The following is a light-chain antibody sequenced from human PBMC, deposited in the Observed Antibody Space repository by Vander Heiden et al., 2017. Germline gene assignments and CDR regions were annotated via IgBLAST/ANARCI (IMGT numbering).Light chain of an antibody. CDR3: QQYNGYSLT. Sequence: DIQVTQSPSTLSASVGDRVTITCRASESIGNWLAWYQQKPGKTPKLLIYKASSLESGVPSRFSGSGSGTEFTLTISSLQPDDFATYYCQQYNGYSLTFGGGTKVEIK. CDR1: ESIGNW. CDR2: KAS. V-gene: IGKV1-5*03. J-gene: IGKJ4*01.